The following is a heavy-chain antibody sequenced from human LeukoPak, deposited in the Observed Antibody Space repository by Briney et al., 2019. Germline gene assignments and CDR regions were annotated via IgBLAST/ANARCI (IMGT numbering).Heavy chain of an antibody. CDR2: ISSSSGFI. CDR1: GFTFSSYA. J-gene: IGHJ4*02. V-gene: IGHV3-21*01. Sequence: PGGSLRLSCAASGFTFSSYAMSWVRQAPGKGLEWVSSISSSSGFIYYADLVKGRFTISRDNAKNSLYLQMNSLRAEDTAVYYCAREGYCYDSSGYYLNSWFDYWGQGTLVTVSS. CDR3: AREGYCYDSSGYYLNSWFDY. D-gene: IGHD3-22*01.